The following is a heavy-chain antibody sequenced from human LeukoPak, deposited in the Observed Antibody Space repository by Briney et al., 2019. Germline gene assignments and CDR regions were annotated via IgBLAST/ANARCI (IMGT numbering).Heavy chain of an antibody. CDR1: GGSFSGYY. V-gene: IGHV4-34*01. CDR2: INQSGST. D-gene: IGHD3-9*01. Sequence: SETLSLTCAVYGGSFSGYYWSWIRQPPEKGLEGIGEINQSGSTNYNPSLKSRVTISVDTSKNQFSLKLSSVTAADTAVYYCARSKDILTGYCFDYWGQGTLVTVSS. CDR3: ARSKDILTGYCFDY. J-gene: IGHJ4*02.